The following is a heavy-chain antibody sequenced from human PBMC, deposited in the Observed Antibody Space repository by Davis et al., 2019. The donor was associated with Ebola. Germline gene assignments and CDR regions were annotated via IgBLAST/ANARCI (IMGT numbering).Heavy chain of an antibody. Sequence: PGGSLRLSCAASGFTSSGFTFSDYDMNCVRQAPGKGLECVSTISKTLVYTYYAESVKGRFPISRDNAKNSLYLQMDGLRVEDTAVYYCASGLDYWGQGSLITVSS. J-gene: IGHJ4*02. CDR1: GFTSSGFTFSDYD. V-gene: IGHV3-21*01. CDR3: ASGLDY. CDR2: ISKTLVYT.